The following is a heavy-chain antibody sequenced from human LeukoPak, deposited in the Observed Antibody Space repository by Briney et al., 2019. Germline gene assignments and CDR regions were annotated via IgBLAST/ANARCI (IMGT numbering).Heavy chain of an antibody. V-gene: IGHV4-4*07. J-gene: IGHJ4*01. CDR3: ARTRYSSDRYFFDY. Sequence: SETLSLTCTVSGYSISSGYYWSWIRQPADKGLEWIGRIYTTGSTNHNPSLKSRVTMSVDTSKNQFSLRLTSVTAADTAVYHCARTRYSSDRYFFDYWGQGTLVTVSS. CDR2: IYTTGST. D-gene: IGHD6-19*01. CDR1: GYSISSGYY.